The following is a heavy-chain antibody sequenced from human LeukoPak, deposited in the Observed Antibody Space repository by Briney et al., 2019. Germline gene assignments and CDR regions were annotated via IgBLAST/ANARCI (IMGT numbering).Heavy chain of an antibody. CDR3: ARVGSWELQRVFDS. CDR1: GFTFDSYW. Sequence: GGSLRLSCVASGFTFDSYWMTWVRQVPGKGLEWVANIRQGGNENYYADSVEGRFTISRDNARNSLFLQMDSLRVEDTAAYYCARVGSWELQRVFDSWGQGTLVTVSS. V-gene: IGHV3-7*01. D-gene: IGHD1-26*01. CDR2: IRQGGNEN. J-gene: IGHJ4*02.